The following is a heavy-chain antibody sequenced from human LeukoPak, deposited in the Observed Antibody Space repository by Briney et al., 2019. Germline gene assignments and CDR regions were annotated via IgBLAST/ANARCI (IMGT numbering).Heavy chain of an antibody. J-gene: IGHJ4*02. Sequence: ASVKVSCKASEYTFTGYYMHWVRQAPGQGLEWMGWINPNSGGTNYAQKLQGRVTMTRDTSISTAYMELSRLRSDDTAVYYCARERYYDFWSGYPDDYWGQGTLVTVSS. CDR1: EYTFTGYY. CDR3: ARERYYDFWSGYPDDY. V-gene: IGHV1-2*02. CDR2: INPNSGGT. D-gene: IGHD3-3*01.